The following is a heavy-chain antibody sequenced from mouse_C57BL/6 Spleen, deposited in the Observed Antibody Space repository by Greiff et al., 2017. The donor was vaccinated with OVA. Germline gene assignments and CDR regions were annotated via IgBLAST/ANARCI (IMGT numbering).Heavy chain of an antibody. CDR1: GYAFSSYW. V-gene: IGHV1-80*01. CDR3: ARKRLPSYAMDY. Sequence: VKLMESGAELVKPGASVKISCKASGYAFSSYWMNWVKQRPGKGLEWIGQIYPGDGDTNYNGKFKGKATLTADKSSSTAYMQLSSLTSEDSAVYFCARKRLPSYAMDYWGQGTSVTVSS. J-gene: IGHJ4*01. CDR2: IYPGDGDT.